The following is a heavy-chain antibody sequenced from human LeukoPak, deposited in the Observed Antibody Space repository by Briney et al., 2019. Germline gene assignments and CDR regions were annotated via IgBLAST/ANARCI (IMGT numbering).Heavy chain of an antibody. CDR1: GFTFSSYG. D-gene: IGHD3-10*01. CDR2: IRYDGSNK. J-gene: IGHJ3*02. CDR3: AKTYYYGSGSHHDAFDI. V-gene: IGHV3-30*02. Sequence: PGGSLRLSCAASGFTFSSYGMHWVRQAPGKGLEWVAFIRYDGSNKHYADSVKGRFTISRDNSKNTLYLQMNSLRAEDTAVYYCAKTYYYGSGSHHDAFDIWGQGTMVTVSS.